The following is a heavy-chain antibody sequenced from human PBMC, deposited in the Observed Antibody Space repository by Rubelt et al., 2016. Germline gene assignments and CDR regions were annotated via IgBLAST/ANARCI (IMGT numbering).Heavy chain of an antibody. CDR2: IYSGGKT. CDR3: AKDLGMAPRPYYFDY. V-gene: IGHV3-66*01. CDR1: GFTVSSNF. Sequence: EVQLVESGGGLVQPGGSLRLSCADSGFTVSSNFMSCVRQAPGKGLEWVSVIYSGGKTHHADSVKGRERVDLQMNSLRAEDTAGYYCAKDLGMAPRPYYFDYWGQGTLVTVSS. D-gene: IGHD1-14*01. J-gene: IGHJ4*02.